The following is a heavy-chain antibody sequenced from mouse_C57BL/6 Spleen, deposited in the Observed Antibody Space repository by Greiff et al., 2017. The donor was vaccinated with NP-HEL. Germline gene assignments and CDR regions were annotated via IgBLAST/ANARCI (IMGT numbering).Heavy chain of an antibody. V-gene: IGHV14-1*01. CDR1: GFNIKDYY. Sequence: EVQLQQSGAELVRPGASVKLSCTASGFNIKDYYMHWVKQRPEQGLEWIGRIDPEDGDTEYAPKFQGKATMTADTSSKTAYLQLSSLTSEDTAVYYCTYGSSYWYFDVWGTGTTVTVSS. CDR3: TYGSSYWYFDV. J-gene: IGHJ1*03. CDR2: IDPEDGDT. D-gene: IGHD1-1*01.